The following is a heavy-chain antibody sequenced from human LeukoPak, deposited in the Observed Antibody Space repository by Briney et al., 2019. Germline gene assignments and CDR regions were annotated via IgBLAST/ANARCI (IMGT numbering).Heavy chain of an antibody. CDR1: GYTFTGYY. Sequence: ASVKVSCKASGYTFTGYYMHWVRQAPGQGLERMGWINPNSGGTNYAQKFKGRVTMTRDTSISTAHMELSRLRSDDTAVYYCARGDWLLHYFDYWGQGTLVTVSS. V-gene: IGHV1-2*02. D-gene: IGHD3/OR15-3a*01. CDR2: INPNSGGT. CDR3: ARGDWLLHYFDY. J-gene: IGHJ4*02.